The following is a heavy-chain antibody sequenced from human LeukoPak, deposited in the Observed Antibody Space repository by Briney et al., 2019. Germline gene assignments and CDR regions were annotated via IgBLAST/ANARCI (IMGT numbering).Heavy chain of an antibody. V-gene: IGHV3-53*01. D-gene: IGHD1-1*01. CDR1: GFTFSSYW. CDR3: ARETTGWAYFDS. J-gene: IGHJ4*02. Sequence: PGGSLRLSCAASGFTFSSYWMSWVRQAPGKGLEWVSVIYSGGSTFYADSVQGRFIISRDNSKNTLYLQMNTLRAEDTAVYYCARETTGWAYFDSWGQGTLVTVSS. CDR2: IYSGGST.